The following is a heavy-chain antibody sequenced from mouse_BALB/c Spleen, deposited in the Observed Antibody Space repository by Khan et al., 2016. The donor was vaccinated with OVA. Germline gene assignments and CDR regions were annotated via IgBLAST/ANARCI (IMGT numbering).Heavy chain of an antibody. V-gene: IGHV2-9*02. CDR1: GFSLTSYG. CDR2: IWAGGST. CDR3: ARFEDI. Sequence: QVQLKQSGPGLVAPSQSLSITCTVSGFSLTSYGVHWVRQPPGQGLEWLGVIWAGGSTNYNSAIMSRLSISTDNSTSHVFLKMHSLQTADTAIYDGARFEDIWGQGTTLTVSS. J-gene: IGHJ2*01. D-gene: IGHD1-3*01.